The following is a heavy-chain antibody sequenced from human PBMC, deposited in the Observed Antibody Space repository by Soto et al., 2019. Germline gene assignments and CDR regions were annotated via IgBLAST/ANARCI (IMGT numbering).Heavy chain of an antibody. V-gene: IGHV4-30-2*01. CDR1: GGSISSGGYS. D-gene: IGHD1-26*01. CDR3: AREYSGSSGGGPWYYFDY. Sequence: PSETLSLTCAVSGGSISSGGYSWSWIRQPPGKGLEWIGYIYHSGSTYYNPSLKSRVTISVDRSKNQFSLKLSSVTAADTAVYYCAREYSGSSGGGPWYYFDYWGQGTLVTVSS. J-gene: IGHJ4*02. CDR2: IYHSGST.